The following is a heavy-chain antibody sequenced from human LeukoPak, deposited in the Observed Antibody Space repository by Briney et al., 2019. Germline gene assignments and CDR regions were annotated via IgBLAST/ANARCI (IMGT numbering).Heavy chain of an antibody. CDR1: GFTFGSYG. CDR3: AKGGGAIDY. D-gene: IGHD3-16*01. Sequence: GGSLRLSCAASGFTFGSYGMSWVRQAPGKGLERVSAISDSGGSTYYADSVKGRFTISRDNSKNTLYLQMNSLRAEDTAVYYCAKGGGAIDYWGQGTLVTVSS. V-gene: IGHV3-23*01. J-gene: IGHJ4*02. CDR2: ISDSGGST.